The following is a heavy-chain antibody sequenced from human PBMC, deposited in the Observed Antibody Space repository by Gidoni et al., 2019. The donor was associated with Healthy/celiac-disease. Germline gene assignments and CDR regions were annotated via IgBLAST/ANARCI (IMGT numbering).Heavy chain of an antibody. Sequence: EVQLVESGGGLVQPGGSLRRSCAASVSTFSSYWKHWVRQAPGKGLVWVSRINSDGSSTSYADSVKGRFTISRDNAKTTLYLQMNSLRAEDTAVYYCARGGHCSSTSCDWFDPWGQGTLVTVSS. CDR1: VSTFSSYW. J-gene: IGHJ5*02. D-gene: IGHD2-2*01. V-gene: IGHV3-74*01. CDR2: INSDGSST. CDR3: ARGGHCSSTSCDWFDP.